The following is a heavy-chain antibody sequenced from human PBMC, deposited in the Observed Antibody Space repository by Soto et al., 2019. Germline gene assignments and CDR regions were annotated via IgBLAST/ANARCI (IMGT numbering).Heavy chain of an antibody. CDR1: GFSLTTRGVG. Sequence: QITLKESGPTLVKPTQTLTLTCTFSGFSLTTRGVGVGWIRQPPGKALEWLALIYWDDDEDHSPSLKSRLTITKPTSTNQVVLTLINVHPVDTATYYSAHRPRGYRYHFDYWGQGTLVTVSS. J-gene: IGHJ4*02. CDR2: IYWDDDE. D-gene: IGHD5-18*01. V-gene: IGHV2-5*02. CDR3: AHRPRGYRYHFDY.